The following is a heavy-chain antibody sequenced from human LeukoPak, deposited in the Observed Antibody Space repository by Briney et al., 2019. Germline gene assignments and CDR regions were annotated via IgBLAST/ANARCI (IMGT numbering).Heavy chain of an antibody. Sequence: GESLKISCKGSGYSFTSYWIGWVRQMPGKGLEWMGIIYPGDYDTRYSPSFQGQVTISADKSISTAYLQWSSLKASDTAMYYCARSITSTQWLVDYWGQGTLVTVSS. V-gene: IGHV5-51*01. J-gene: IGHJ4*02. D-gene: IGHD6-19*01. CDR3: ARSITSTQWLVDY. CDR2: IYPGDYDT. CDR1: GYSFTSYW.